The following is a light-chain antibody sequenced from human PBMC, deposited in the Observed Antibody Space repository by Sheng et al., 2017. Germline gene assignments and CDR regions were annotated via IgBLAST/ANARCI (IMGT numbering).Light chain of an antibody. J-gene: IGLJ1*01. Sequence: QSVLTQPASVSGSPGHSITLSCTGTSADIGAYNFVSWYQQHPGKVPTLIIYNVTYRPSGVSNRFSGSKSGNTASLTISGLQAEDEADYYCSSYTSSSPLYVFGTGTKVTVL. V-gene: IGLV2-14*01. CDR2: NVT. CDR1: SADIGAYNF. CDR3: SSYTSSSPLYV.